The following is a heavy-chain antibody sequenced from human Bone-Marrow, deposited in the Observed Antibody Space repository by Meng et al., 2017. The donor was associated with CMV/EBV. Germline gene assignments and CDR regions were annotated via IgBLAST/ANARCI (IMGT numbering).Heavy chain of an antibody. Sequence: ASVKVSCKASGYTFTSYGISWVRQAPGQGLEWMGWISAYNGNTNYAQKLQGRVTMTTDTSTSTAYMELSSLRSEDTAVYYCARDNAGADYYGIDPWGQGTLVTVSS. D-gene: IGHD3-3*01. CDR3: ARDNAGADYYGIDP. CDR1: GYTFTSYG. CDR2: ISAYNGNT. J-gene: IGHJ5*02. V-gene: IGHV1-18*01.